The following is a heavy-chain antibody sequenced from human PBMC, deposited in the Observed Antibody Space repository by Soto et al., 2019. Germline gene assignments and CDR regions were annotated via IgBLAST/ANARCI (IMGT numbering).Heavy chain of an antibody. V-gene: IGHV4-39*01. CDR3: ARMKIVGVLTYYMDA. J-gene: IGHJ6*03. CDR1: GDSISISSHY. D-gene: IGHD3-3*01. Sequence: QLQLQESGPGLVKPSETLSLTCTVSGDSISISSHYWGWIRQPPGKGLEWITNIYYSGSTYYNPSLKSRVNISLDTAKNHVSLKLGSVTAADTAVYYCARMKIVGVLTYYMDAWGQGTTVTGSS. CDR2: IYYSGST.